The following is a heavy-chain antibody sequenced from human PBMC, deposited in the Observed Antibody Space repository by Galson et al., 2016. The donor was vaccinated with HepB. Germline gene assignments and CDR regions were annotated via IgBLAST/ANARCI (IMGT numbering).Heavy chain of an antibody. CDR2: ISAYKGNT. V-gene: IGHV1-18*04. J-gene: IGHJ4*02. D-gene: IGHD7-27*01. CDR3: ARESMPGPWGDY. Sequence: SVKVSCKASGYTFTSYGISWVRQAPGQGLEWMGWISAYKGNTNYAQELQGRVTMTTDTSTSTAYMELRSLRSDDTAMYYCARESMPGPWGDYWGQGTLVTVSS. CDR1: GYTFTSYG.